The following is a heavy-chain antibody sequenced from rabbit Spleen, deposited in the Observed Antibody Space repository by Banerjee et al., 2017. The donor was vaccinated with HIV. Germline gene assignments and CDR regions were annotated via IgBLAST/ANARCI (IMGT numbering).Heavy chain of an antibody. V-gene: IGHV1S45*01. CDR3: ARDTGTSFSTYGMDL. CDR2: INAATGKP. J-gene: IGHJ6*01. CDR1: GFSFGDRDV. D-gene: IGHD8-1*01. Sequence: QEQLVESGGGLVQPEGSLTLTCKASGFSFGDRDVMCWVRQAPGKGLEWIACINAATGKPVYATWAKGRFTISRTSSTTVTLQMTSLTAADTATYFCARDTGTSFSTYGMDLWGPGTLVTVS.